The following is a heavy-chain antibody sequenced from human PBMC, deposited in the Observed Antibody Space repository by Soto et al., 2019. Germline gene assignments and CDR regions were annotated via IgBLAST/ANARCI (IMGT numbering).Heavy chain of an antibody. CDR1: GGSFSGYY. J-gene: IGHJ5*02. V-gene: IGHV4-34*01. Sequence: TLSLTCAVYGGSFSGYYWSWIRQPPGKGLEWIGEINHSGSTNYNPSLKSRVTISVDTSKNQFSLKLLSVTAADTAIYYCARSGVTGIVIPSHWFDPWGQGTLVTVSS. CDR3: ARSGVTGIVIPSHWFDP. CDR2: INHSGST. D-gene: IGHD2-21*02.